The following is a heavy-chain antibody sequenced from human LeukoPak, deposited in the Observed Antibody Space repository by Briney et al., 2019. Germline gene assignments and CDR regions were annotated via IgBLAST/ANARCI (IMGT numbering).Heavy chain of an antibody. V-gene: IGHV3-30*18. CDR1: GFTFSSYG. D-gene: IGHD2-2*01. J-gene: IGHJ6*02. CDR3: AKDQLVSIVVVPAAMVANGGMDV. CDR2: ISYDGSNK. Sequence: TGGSLRLSCAASGFTFSSYGMHWVRQAPGKGLEWVAVISYDGSNKYYADSVKGRFTISRDNSKNTLYLQMNSLRAEDTAVYYCAKDQLVSIVVVPAAMVANGGMDVWGQGTTVTVSS.